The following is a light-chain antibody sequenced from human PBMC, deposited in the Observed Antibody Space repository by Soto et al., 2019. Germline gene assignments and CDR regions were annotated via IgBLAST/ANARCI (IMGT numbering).Light chain of an antibody. V-gene: IGLV1-44*01. Sequence: QSVLTQPPSASGTPGQRVTISCSGSSSNIGSNTVNWYQQLPGTAPKLLIYSNNQRHSGVPDRFSSSKSGTSASLAISGLQSEDEAYYYCAAWYDGLNGWVFGGGTKLTVL. CDR1: SSNIGSNT. CDR2: SNN. CDR3: AAWYDGLNGWV. J-gene: IGLJ3*02.